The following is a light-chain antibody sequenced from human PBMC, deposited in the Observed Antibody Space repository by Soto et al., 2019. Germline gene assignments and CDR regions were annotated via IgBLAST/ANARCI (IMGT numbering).Light chain of an antibody. J-gene: IGLJ1*01. CDR1: ISDVVTYKL. V-gene: IGLV2-23*01. CDR3: SSFAAGNTYV. Sequence: QSALTQPASVSGSPGQSIALACTVTISDVVTYKLVSFCQQDPWKAAKLLVSECCKLRSGLSCRFSVSKSGNTSSLTISGLQAVDEADYYCSSFAAGNTYVFGTGTKVPVL. CDR2: ECC.